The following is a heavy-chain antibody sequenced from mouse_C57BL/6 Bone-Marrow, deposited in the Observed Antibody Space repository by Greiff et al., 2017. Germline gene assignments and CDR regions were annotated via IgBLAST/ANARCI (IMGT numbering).Heavy chain of an antibody. V-gene: IGHV5-4*01. Sequence: EVQLIESGGGLVKPGGSLKLSCAASGFTFSGYAMPWVRQTPEKRLEWVATISDGGSYTYYPDNVKGRFTISRDNAKNNLFLQMSHLKSEDTAMYYCARQVWTGTFAYWGQGTLVTVSA. CDR1: GFTFSGYA. J-gene: IGHJ3*01. CDR3: ARQVWTGTFAY. CDR2: ISDGGSYT. D-gene: IGHD4-1*01.